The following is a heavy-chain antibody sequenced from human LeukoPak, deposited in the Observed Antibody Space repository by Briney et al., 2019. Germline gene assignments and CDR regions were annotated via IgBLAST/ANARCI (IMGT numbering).Heavy chain of an antibody. CDR2: ISYDGSNK. D-gene: IGHD3-16*02. CDR1: GFTFSSYA. Sequence: GGSQRLSCAASGFTFSSYAMHWVRQAPGKGLEWVAVISYDGSNKYYADSVKGRFTISRDNSKNTLYLQMNSLRAEDTAVYYCARDSKMGELSFSDYWGQGTLVTVSS. CDR3: ARDSKMGELSFSDY. V-gene: IGHV3-30*04. J-gene: IGHJ4*02.